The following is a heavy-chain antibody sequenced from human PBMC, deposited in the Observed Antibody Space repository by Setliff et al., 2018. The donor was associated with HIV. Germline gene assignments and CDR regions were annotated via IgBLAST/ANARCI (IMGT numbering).Heavy chain of an antibody. V-gene: IGHV4-61*02. CDR2: INTSGST. D-gene: IGHD6-13*01. Sequence: SETLSLTCTVSNGSISSGTFYWNWIRQPAGKGLEWIGRINTSGSTNYNPTLKSRVPISVDKSQNQFSLKLSSVTAADTAVYYCARAFKRYNSPCRFDPFFQGTLVTVSS. J-gene: IGHJ5*02. CDR1: NGSISSGTFY. CDR3: ARAFKRYNSPCRFDP.